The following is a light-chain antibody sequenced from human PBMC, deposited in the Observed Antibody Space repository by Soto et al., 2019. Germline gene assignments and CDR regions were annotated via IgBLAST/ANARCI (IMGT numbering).Light chain of an antibody. CDR1: QSISKN. J-gene: IGKJ1*01. CDR3: QHYNNWPPWT. V-gene: IGKV3-15*01. Sequence: IVMTQSPATLSGSPGERATLSCRASQSISKNLAWYQQKPGQAPRLLIYRASTRATGIPVRFSGSGSGTDFTLTISSLQSEDFAVYYCQHYNNWPPWTFGQGTKVEIK. CDR2: RAS.